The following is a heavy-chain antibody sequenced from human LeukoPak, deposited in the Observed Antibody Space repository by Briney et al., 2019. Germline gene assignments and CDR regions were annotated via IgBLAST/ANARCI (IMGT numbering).Heavy chain of an antibody. CDR3: ARDSSGWSDAFDI. D-gene: IGHD6-19*01. J-gene: IGHJ3*02. CDR1: GGSFSGYY. CDR2: INHSGST. Sequence: SETLSLTCAVYGGSFSGYYWSWIRQPPGKGLEWIGEINHSGSTNYNPSLKSRVTISVDTSKNQFSLKLSSVTAADTAVYYCARDSSGWSDAFDIWGQGTMVTVSS. V-gene: IGHV4-34*01.